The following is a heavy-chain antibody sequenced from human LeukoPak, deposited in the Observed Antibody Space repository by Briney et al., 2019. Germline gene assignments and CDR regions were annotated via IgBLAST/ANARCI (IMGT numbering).Heavy chain of an antibody. D-gene: IGHD3-10*01. Sequence: PSETLSLTCAVYGGSFSGYYWSWIRQPPGKGLEWIGEINHSGSTNYNPSLKSRVTISVDTSKNQFSLELSFVTAADTAVYYCARPSRSLWFGDLYFDYWGQGTLVTVSS. V-gene: IGHV4-34*01. CDR1: GGSFSGYY. CDR2: INHSGST. CDR3: ARPSRSLWFGDLYFDY. J-gene: IGHJ4*02.